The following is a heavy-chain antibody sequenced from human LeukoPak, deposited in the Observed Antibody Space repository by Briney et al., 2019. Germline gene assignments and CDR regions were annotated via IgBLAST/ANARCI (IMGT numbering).Heavy chain of an antibody. J-gene: IGHJ4*02. D-gene: IGHD1-26*01. V-gene: IGHV4-30-4*01. CDR3: ASGTRASHNFDY. Sequence: SETLSLTCTVSGGSISSGDYYWSWIRQPPGKGLEWIGYIYYSRSTYYNPSLKSRVTISVDTSKNQFSLKLSSVTATDTAVYYCASGTRASHNFDYWGQGTLVTVSS. CDR2: IYYSRST. CDR1: GGSISSGDYY.